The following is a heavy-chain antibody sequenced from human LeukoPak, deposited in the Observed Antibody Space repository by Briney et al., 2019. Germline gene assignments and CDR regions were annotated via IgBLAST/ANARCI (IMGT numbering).Heavy chain of an antibody. D-gene: IGHD2-15*01. Sequence: SETLSLTCTISGGSISSYYWSWLRQPPGKGLEWIGYIYYSGSTNYNPSLKSRVTISVDTSKNQFSLKLSSVTAADTAVYYCAGYCSGGSCYEPYYYYYGMDVWGQGTTVTVSS. CDR1: GGSISSYY. CDR2: IYYSGST. J-gene: IGHJ6*02. V-gene: IGHV4-59*01. CDR3: AGYCSGGSCYEPYYYYYGMDV.